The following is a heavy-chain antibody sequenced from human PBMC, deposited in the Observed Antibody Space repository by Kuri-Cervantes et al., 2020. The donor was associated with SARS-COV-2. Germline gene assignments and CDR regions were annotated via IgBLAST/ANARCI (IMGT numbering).Heavy chain of an antibody. J-gene: IGHJ4*02. V-gene: IGHV3-30-3*01. CDR2: TSYDGTSK. Sequence: GGSLRLSCAASGFTFNNYAMHWVRQTPGEGLEWVAITSYDGTSKYYADSVKGRFTISRGNSKNTLYLQMNNLRGDDTAVYFCARGRVGVQDFWGQGTLVTVSS. CDR1: GFTFNNYA. D-gene: IGHD2-21*01. CDR3: ARGRVGVQDF.